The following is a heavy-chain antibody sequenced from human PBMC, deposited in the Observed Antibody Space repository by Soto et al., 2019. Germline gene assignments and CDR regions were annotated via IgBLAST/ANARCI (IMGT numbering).Heavy chain of an antibody. D-gene: IGHD3-9*01. J-gene: IGHJ5*02. CDR2: IYPGDSDT. CDR1: GYGFTNYW. CDR3: ARHATGVYDLVTGYYKEFWFDP. V-gene: IGHV5-51*01. Sequence: PGESLKISCQGSGYGFTNYWIAWVRQMPGKGLEWMGIIYPGDSDTKYSPSFQGQNTMSADKSISTAYLQWSSLKASDTAIYYCARHATGVYDLVTGYYKEFWFDPWGQGTLVTVSS.